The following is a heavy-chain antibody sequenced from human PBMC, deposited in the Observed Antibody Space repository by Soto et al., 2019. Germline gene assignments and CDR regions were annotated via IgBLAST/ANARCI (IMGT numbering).Heavy chain of an antibody. Sequence: QVQLVESGGGLVKPGGSLRLSCAASGFTFSDYYMTWIRQAPGKGLEYISYISSSTSYTNYAVSVKGRFTISRDNAKNSLYLQMNSRRADDTAVYYCARIGSSSWTYDYWGQGTLVTVSS. J-gene: IGHJ4*02. CDR1: GFTFSDYY. D-gene: IGHD6-13*01. CDR2: ISSSTSYT. V-gene: IGHV3-11*05. CDR3: ARIGSSSWTYDY.